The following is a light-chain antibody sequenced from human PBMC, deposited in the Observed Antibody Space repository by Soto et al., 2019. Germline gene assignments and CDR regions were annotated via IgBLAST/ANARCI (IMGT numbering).Light chain of an antibody. J-gene: IGLJ3*02. CDR2: GDN. V-gene: IGLV1-40*01. CDR1: SSNIGAGYH. Sequence: QSVLTQPPSVSGAPGQTVTISCPGSSSNIGAGYHVHWYQHLPGRAPKLLIYGDNNRPSGVPDRFSGSKSGTSASLAITGLQGEEGADYYCQSFGKHLGGWVFGGGTKVTVL. CDR3: QSFGKHLGGWV.